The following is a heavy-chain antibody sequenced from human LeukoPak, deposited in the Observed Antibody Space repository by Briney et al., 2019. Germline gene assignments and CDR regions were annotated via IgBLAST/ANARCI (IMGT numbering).Heavy chain of an antibody. CDR2: INSDGSST. Sequence: GGSLRLSCAASGFTLSCYWMHWVRQTPGKGPVWVSRINSDGSSTSYADSVKGRFTISRDNAKNTLYLQMNSLRAEDTAVYYCARGNSHSFDYWGKGALVTVSS. CDR3: ARGNSHSFDY. D-gene: IGHD4-11*01. CDR1: GFTLSCYW. V-gene: IGHV3-74*01. J-gene: IGHJ4*02.